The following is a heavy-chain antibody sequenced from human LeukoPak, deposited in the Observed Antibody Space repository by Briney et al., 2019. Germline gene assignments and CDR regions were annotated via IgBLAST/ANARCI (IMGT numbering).Heavy chain of an antibody. D-gene: IGHD5-18*01. J-gene: IGHJ4*02. V-gene: IGHV3-30*04. Sequence: GGSLRLSCAASGFTFSSYAMHWVRPAPGKGLEWVAVISYDGSNKYYADSVKGRFTISRDNSKNTLYLQMNSLRAEDTAAYYCAREPASTASFDYWGQGTLVTVSS. CDR3: AREPASTASFDY. CDR2: ISYDGSNK. CDR1: GFTFSSYA.